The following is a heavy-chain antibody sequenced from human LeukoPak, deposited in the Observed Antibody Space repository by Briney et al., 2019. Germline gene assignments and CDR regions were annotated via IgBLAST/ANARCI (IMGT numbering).Heavy chain of an antibody. CDR2: INPSGGST. CDR1: GYTFTSYY. J-gene: IGHJ4*02. D-gene: IGHD1-26*01. CDR3: AKDPAGELLKYYFDY. Sequence: ASVKVSCKASGYTFTSYYMHWVRQAPGQGLEWMRIINPSGGSTSYAQKFQGRVTMTRDTSTSTVYMELSSLRSEDTAVYYCAKDPAGELLKYYFDYWGQGTLVTVSS. V-gene: IGHV1-46*01.